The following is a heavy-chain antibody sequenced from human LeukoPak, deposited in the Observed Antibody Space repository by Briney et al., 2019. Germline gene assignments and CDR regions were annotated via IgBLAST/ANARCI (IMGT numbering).Heavy chain of an antibody. D-gene: IGHD2-15*01. V-gene: IGHV4-4*07. J-gene: IGHJ4*02. CDR1: GGSISSYY. CDR2: IYSTVNT. CDR3: ARGGTTPYYFDD. Sequence: SETLSLTCTVSGGSISSYYWIWIPQPAGKALEGIRRIYSTVNTNYNPSLKSRVTMSVDTSKNQFYLKLSSVTAADTAVYYCARGGTTPYYFDDWGQGTLVTVSS.